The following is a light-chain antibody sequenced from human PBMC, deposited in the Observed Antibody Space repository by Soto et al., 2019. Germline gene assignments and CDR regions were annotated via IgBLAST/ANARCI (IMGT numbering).Light chain of an antibody. CDR2: EVS. CDR1: SSDIGAYNY. Sequence: QSALPQPPSTSGSHGQSVPISCTGTSSDIGAYNYVSWYQQHPGKAPKITIHEVSKRPSGVPDRFSGSKSGNTASMTVSGLLAEDEGDYYCSSSAGGNERWVFGEGTKLNVL. V-gene: IGLV2-8*01. J-gene: IGLJ3*02. CDR3: SSSAGGNERWV.